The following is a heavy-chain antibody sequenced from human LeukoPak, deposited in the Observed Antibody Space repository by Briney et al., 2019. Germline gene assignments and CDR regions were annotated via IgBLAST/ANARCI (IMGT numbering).Heavy chain of an antibody. CDR2: IYYSGST. D-gene: IGHD6-19*01. CDR1: GGSISSYY. Sequence: SETLSLTCTVSGGSISSYYWSWIRQPPGKGLEWIGYIYYSGSTNYNPSLKSRVTISVDTSKNQFSLKLSSVTAADTAVYYCASPGSSVAELVYWGQGTLVTVSS. CDR3: ASPGSSVAELVY. J-gene: IGHJ4*02. V-gene: IGHV4-59*08.